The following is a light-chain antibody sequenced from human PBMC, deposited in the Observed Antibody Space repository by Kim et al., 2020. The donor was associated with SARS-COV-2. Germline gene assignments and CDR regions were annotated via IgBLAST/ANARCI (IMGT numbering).Light chain of an antibody. Sequence: GQKVTISCSGSSSNIGNNYVSWYQQRPGTAPKLLIYDNNERPSGIPDRFAGSKTGTSATLGITGVQTGDEADYYCGTWDSSLSAGVFGGGTQLTVL. CDR2: DNN. J-gene: IGLJ3*02. CDR3: GTWDSSLSAGV. CDR1: SSNIGNNY. V-gene: IGLV1-51*01.